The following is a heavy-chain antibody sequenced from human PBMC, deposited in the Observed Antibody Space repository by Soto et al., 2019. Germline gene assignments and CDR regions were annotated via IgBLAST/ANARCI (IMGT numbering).Heavy chain of an antibody. CDR2: ISSSSSYT. CDR3: ARDLGDLEAFDI. J-gene: IGHJ3*02. CDR1: GFTFSDYY. D-gene: IGHD3-10*01. Sequence: PGGSLRLSCAASGFTFSDYYMSWIRQAPGKGLEWVSYISSSSSYTNYADSVKGRFTISRDNAKNSLYLQMNSLRAEDTAVYYCARDLGDLEAFDIWGQGTMVTVSS. V-gene: IGHV3-11*06.